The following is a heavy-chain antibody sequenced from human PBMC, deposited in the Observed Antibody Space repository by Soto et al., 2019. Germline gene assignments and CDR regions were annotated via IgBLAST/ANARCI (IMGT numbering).Heavy chain of an antibody. CDR1: GGSINNYY. V-gene: IGHV4-59*01. Sequence: QVQLQESGPGLVKPSETVSLNCTVSGGSINNYYWTWIRQPPGKGLEWLAYIYYTGTTSYNPSLKSRVTRSVDTSKIQFSLKFSSVTAADTAVYYCARGRQWLDYWGQGTLVTVSS. D-gene: IGHD6-19*01. J-gene: IGHJ4*02. CDR3: ARGRQWLDY. CDR2: IYYTGTT.